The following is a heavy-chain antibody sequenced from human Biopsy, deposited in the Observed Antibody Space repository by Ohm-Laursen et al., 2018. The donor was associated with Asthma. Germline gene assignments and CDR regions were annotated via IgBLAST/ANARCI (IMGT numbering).Heavy chain of an antibody. CDR3: AKERYYDFWSGYPI. V-gene: IGHV3-30*18. CDR2: MSFDGRQT. Sequence: LRLSCAASGFSFSRYGMHWVRQAPGKGLEWVAVMSFDGRQTYYADSVKGRFTISRDNSKNTLYLQMNSLRAEDTAVYYCAKERYYDFWSGYPIWGQGTMVTVSS. CDR1: GFSFSRYG. D-gene: IGHD3-3*01. J-gene: IGHJ3*02.